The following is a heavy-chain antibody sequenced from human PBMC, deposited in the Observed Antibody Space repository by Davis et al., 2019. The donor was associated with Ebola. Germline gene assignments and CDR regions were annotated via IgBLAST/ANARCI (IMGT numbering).Heavy chain of an antibody. CDR1: GFTFSSYS. V-gene: IGHV3-21*01. CDR3: AREPGGYCSSTSCPLDY. CDR2: ISSSSSYI. J-gene: IGHJ4*02. Sequence: GESLKISCAASGFTFSSYSMNWVRQAPGKGLEWVSSISSSSSYIYYADSVKGRFTISRDNAKNSLYLQMNSLRAEDTAVYYCAREPGGYCSSTSCPLDYWGQGTLVTVSS. D-gene: IGHD2-2*01.